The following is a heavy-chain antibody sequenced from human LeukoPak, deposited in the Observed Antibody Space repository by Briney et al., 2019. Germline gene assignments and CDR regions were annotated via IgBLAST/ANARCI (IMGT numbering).Heavy chain of an antibody. CDR3: ARRNGAAYYFDY. CDR1: GFTFTSYW. V-gene: IGHV3-7*01. J-gene: IGHJ4*02. D-gene: IGHD4-17*01. Sequence: PGGSLRLSCAASGFTFTSYWMTWVRQAPGKGLEWVANINEDGGGRYYVDSVKGRFTISRDNAKNSLYLQMNSLRAEDTAVYYCARRNGAAYYFDYWGQGILVTVSS. CDR2: INEDGGGR.